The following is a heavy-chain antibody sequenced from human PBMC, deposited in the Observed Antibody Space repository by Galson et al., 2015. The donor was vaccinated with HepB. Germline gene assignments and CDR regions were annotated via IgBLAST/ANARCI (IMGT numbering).Heavy chain of an antibody. V-gene: IGHV3-33*01. J-gene: IGHJ4*02. CDR1: GFTFSNYG. CDR3: AREGRLAITYFDY. CDR2: IWYDGSNQ. D-gene: IGHD6-19*01. Sequence: SLRLSCAASGFTFSNYGMHWVRQAPGKGPEWLAVIWYDGSNQYYADSVKGRFTISRDNSKSTLYLQMKSQRAEGTAVYYCAREGRLAITYFDYWGQGTLVTVSS.